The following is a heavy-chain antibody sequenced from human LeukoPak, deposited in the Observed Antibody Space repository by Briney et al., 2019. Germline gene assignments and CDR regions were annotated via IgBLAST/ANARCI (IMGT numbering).Heavy chain of an antibody. D-gene: IGHD5-12*01. V-gene: IGHV1-2*02. CDR3: ARALYSGYDY. CDR2: INPNGGGT. CDR1: GGTFSSYA. Sequence: ASVKVSCKASGGTFSSYAISWVRQAPGQGLEWMGWINPNGGGTSYSQKFQGRVTLTRDTSITTAYMEVSNLRSDDTAVYFCARALYSGYDYWGQGTLVTVSS. J-gene: IGHJ4*02.